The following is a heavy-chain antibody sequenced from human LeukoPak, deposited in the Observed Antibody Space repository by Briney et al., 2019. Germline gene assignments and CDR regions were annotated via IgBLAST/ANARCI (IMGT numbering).Heavy chain of an antibody. CDR1: GFTFSSYA. Sequence: PGGSLRLSCAASGFTFSSYAMNWVRQAPGKGLEWVSSISSSGAYIYYADSAKGRFTISRDNAKNSLYLQMNSLRAEDTAVYYCARDLSPVYSSGWEQFDYWGQGTLVTVSS. CDR3: ARDLSPVYSSGWEQFDY. J-gene: IGHJ4*02. V-gene: IGHV3-21*01. CDR2: ISSSGAYI. D-gene: IGHD6-19*01.